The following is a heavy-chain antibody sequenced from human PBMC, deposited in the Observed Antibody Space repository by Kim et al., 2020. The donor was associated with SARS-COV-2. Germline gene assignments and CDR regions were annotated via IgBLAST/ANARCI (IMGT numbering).Heavy chain of an antibody. J-gene: IGHJ4*02. D-gene: IGHD6-6*01. Sequence: GGSLRLSCAASGFTFSDYYMSWIRQAPGKGLEWVSYISSSGSTIYYADSVKGRFTISRDNAKNSLYLQMNSLRAEDTAVYYCARDNSRRYSSSSFLWGQGTLVTVSS. CDR3: ARDNSRRYSSSSFL. V-gene: IGHV3-11*01. CDR2: ISSSGSTI. CDR1: GFTFSDYY.